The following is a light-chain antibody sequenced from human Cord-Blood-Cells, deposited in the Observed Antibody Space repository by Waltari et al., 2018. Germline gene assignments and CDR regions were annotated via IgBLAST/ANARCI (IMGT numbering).Light chain of an antibody. J-gene: IGKJ4*01. CDR2: AAS. Sequence: AIRMTQSPSSFSASTGDRVTITCRASQGISSYLAWYQQKPGKASKLLIYAASTLQSGVPSRFSVSGSGTDFTLTISCLQSEDFATYYCQQYYSYPLTFGGGTKVEIK. V-gene: IGKV1-8*01. CDR3: QQYYSYPLT. CDR1: QGISSY.